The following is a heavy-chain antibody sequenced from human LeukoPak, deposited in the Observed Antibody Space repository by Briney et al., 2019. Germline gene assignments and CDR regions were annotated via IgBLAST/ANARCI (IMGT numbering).Heavy chain of an antibody. D-gene: IGHD6-19*01. CDR2: IYYSGST. CDR1: GGSISSYY. J-gene: IGHJ4*02. V-gene: IGHV4-59*08. CDR3: ARHQESIAVAGPYFDY. Sequence: SETLSLTCTVSGGSISSYYWSWIRQPPGKGLEWIGYIYYSGSTNYNPSLKSRVTISVDTSKNQFSLKLSSVTAADTAVYYCARHQESIAVAGPYFDYWGQGTLVTASS.